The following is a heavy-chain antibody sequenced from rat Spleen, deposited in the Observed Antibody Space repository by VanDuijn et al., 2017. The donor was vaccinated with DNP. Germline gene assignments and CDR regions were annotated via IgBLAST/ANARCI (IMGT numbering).Heavy chain of an antibody. Sequence: EVQLVETGGGLVQPGRSLKLSCAASGFTFRNFWMYWIRQAPGKGLEWVASINGDGSSTYYSDSVKGRFPISRDNAEDTVYLQMVSLRSEDTATYYCARKSSKGWFYDFWGPGTMVTVSS. CDR3: ARKSSKGWFYDF. CDR1: GFTFRNFW. D-gene: IGHD3-1*01. CDR2: INGDGSST. J-gene: IGHJ1*01. V-gene: IGHV5-58*01.